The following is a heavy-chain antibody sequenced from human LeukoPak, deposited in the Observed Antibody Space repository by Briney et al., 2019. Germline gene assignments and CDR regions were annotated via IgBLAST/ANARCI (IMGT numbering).Heavy chain of an antibody. V-gene: IGHV1-2*02. CDR1: GYTFTGYY. CDR3: ARDPPRITGTKADAFDI. CDR2: INPNSGGT. D-gene: IGHD1-7*01. Sequence: ASVKVSCKASGYTFTGYYMHWVRQAPGQGLEWMGWINPNSGGTNYAQKLQGRVTMTTDTSTSTAYMELRSLRSDDTAVYYCARDPPRITGTKADAFDIWGQGTMVTVSS. J-gene: IGHJ3*02.